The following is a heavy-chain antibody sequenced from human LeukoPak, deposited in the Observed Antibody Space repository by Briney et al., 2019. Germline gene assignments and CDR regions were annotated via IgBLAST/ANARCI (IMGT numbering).Heavy chain of an antibody. CDR3: TREADYHGSGSYPYYYYDY. D-gene: IGHD3-10*01. J-gene: IGHJ4*02. Sequence: WIRQAPGKGLEWVGFIRSKAYGGTTEYAASVKGRFTISRDDSKSIAYLQMNSLKTEDTAVYYCTREADYHGSGSYPYYYYDYWGQGTLVTVSS. CDR2: IRSKAYGGTT. V-gene: IGHV3-49*02.